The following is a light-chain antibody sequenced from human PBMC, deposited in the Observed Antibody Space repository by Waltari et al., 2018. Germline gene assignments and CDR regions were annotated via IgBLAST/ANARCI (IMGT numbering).Light chain of an antibody. J-gene: IGKJ1*01. Sequence: EIVLTQSPGTLSLSPGERATLSCRASQSVGRYLAWYQQKPGQAPRLLIYDASTRATDIPDRFSGSGSGTDVSLTISRLEPEDFAVYYCQKYVNLPATFGQGTKVEIK. V-gene: IGKV3-20*01. CDR3: QKYVNLPAT. CDR1: QSVGRY. CDR2: DAS.